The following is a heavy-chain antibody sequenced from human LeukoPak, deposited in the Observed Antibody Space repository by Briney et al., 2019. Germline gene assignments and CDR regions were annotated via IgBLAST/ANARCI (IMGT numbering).Heavy chain of an antibody. Sequence: GGSLRLSCAASGFTFSSHSMNWVRQAPGKGLEWISSISSSSTYIYFANSVKGRFTISRDNAKNSLYLQMNSLRAEDTAVYYCARDDSFGFDYYYYFDLWGKGTTVTVSS. J-gene: IGHJ6*03. V-gene: IGHV3-21*01. CDR2: ISSSSTYI. CDR1: GFTFSSHS. D-gene: IGHD5-18*01. CDR3: ARDDSFGFDYYYYFDL.